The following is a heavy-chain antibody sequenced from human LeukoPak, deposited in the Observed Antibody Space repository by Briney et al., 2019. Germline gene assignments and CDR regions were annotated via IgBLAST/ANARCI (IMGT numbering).Heavy chain of an antibody. CDR2: INHSGST. D-gene: IGHD5-24*01. CDR1: GGSFSGYY. J-gene: IGHJ4*02. V-gene: IGHV4-34*01. CDR3: ARGHETDGYNLGY. Sequence: NSSETLSLTCAVYGGSFSGYYWSWNRQPPGKGLEWIGEINHSGSTNYNPSLKSRVTISVDTSKNQFSLKLSSVTAADTAVYYCARGHETDGYNLGYWGQGTLVTVSS.